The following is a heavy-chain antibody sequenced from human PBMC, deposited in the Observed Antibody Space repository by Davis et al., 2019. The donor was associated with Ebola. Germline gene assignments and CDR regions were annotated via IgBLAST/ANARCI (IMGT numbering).Heavy chain of an antibody. CDR2: ISYDGSNK. CDR1: GFTFSSYG. D-gene: IGHD4-23*01. Sequence: GESLKISCAASGFTFSSYGMHWVRQAPGKGLEWVAVISYDGSNKYYADSVKGRFTISRDNSKNTLYLQMNSLRAEDTAVYYCAKDLLYGGKSPFVYWGQGTLVTVSS. J-gene: IGHJ4*02. CDR3: AKDLLYGGKSPFVY. V-gene: IGHV3-30*18.